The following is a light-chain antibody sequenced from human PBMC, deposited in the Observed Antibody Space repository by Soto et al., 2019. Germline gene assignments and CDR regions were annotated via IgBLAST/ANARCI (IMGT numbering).Light chain of an antibody. Sequence: QSALAQPPSVSGSPGQSVTISCTGTSTDFVSYNRVSWYQQPPGTAPKLMIYEVSKRPSGVPDRFSGSKSGNTASLTISGLQAGDEADLCCSFYARENAFVLGTGTKVTVL. CDR1: STDFVSYNR. V-gene: IGLV2-18*01. J-gene: IGLJ1*01. CDR3: SFYARENAFV. CDR2: EVS.